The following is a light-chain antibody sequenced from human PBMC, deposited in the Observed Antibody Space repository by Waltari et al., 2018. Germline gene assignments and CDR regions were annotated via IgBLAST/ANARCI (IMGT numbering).Light chain of an antibody. V-gene: IGLV2-8*01. Sequence: QPALTQPPSASGSPGQSVTISCTGTSGDIGAYNSVNWYRQHPGKVPKLMIYDVNRRPSGVPDRFSGSKSGNTASLTVSGLQPEDEAVYYCNSFAGSDTVVFGGGTTLTVL. CDR1: SGDIGAYNS. CDR3: NSFAGSDTVV. J-gene: IGLJ2*01. CDR2: DVN.